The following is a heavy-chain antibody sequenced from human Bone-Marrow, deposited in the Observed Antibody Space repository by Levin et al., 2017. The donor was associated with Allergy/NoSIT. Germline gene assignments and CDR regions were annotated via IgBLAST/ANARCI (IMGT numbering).Heavy chain of an antibody. J-gene: IGHJ4*02. D-gene: IGHD2-2*01. CDR1: GFTFSSYS. Sequence: PGGSLRLSCAASGFTFSSYSMNWVRQAPGRGLEWVSYIRRSSSTISYADSVKGRFTISRDNAKNSLYLQMNSLRDEDTAVYYCARPDCSGTSCYYFFDSWGQGTLVTVSS. V-gene: IGHV3-48*02. CDR3: ARPDCSGTSCYYFFDS. CDR2: IRRSSSTI.